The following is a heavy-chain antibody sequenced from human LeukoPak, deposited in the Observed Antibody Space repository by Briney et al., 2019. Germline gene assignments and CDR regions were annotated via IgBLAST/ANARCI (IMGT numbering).Heavy chain of an antibody. D-gene: IGHD3-22*01. Sequence: GSLRLSCAASGFTFSSYAMHWVRQAPGKGLEWVAVISYDGSTKYYTDSVKGRFTISRDNSKKTLYLQVSSLRAEDTAVYYCARGPYYSDSSGYFNFFDYWGQGTLVTVSS. CDR2: ISYDGSTK. CDR1: GFTFSSYA. V-gene: IGHV3-30-3*01. CDR3: ARGPYYSDSSGYFNFFDY. J-gene: IGHJ4*02.